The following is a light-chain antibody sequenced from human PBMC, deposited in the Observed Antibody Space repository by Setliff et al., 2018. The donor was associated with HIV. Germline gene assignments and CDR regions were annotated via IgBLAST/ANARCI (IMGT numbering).Light chain of an antibody. CDR1: SSDIGGYNY. CDR3: SSYTTRSPIVV. CDR2: DVT. J-gene: IGLJ2*01. Sequence: QSALTQPDSVSGSPGQSITISCTGTSSDIGGYNYVSWYQQPPVKAPNVVISDVTNRPSGVSHRFSGSNSCNTASLTISGLQAEDAAVYYCSSYTTRSPIVVFGGGTKVTVL. V-gene: IGLV2-14*03.